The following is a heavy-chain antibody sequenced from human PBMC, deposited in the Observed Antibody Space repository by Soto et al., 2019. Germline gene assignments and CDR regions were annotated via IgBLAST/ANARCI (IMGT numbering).Heavy chain of an antibody. D-gene: IGHD2-15*01. CDR2: INPNSGGT. CDR1: GYTFTGNY. Sequence: ASVKVPCKASGYTFTGNYMHLVRQAPGQGLEWMGWINPNSGGTNYAQKFQGRVTMTRATSISTAYIELSRLRSDDTAVYYWARDGCSGGRCYDYYYYGMDVWGQGTTVTVSS. CDR3: ARDGCSGGRCYDYYYYGMDV. J-gene: IGHJ6*02. V-gene: IGHV1-2*02.